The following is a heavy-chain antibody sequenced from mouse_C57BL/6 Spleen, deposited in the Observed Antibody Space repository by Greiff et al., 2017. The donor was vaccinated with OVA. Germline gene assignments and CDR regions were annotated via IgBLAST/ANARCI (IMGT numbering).Heavy chain of an antibody. D-gene: IGHD1-1*01. CDR3: ARLEDYGSSPFDY. CDR2: ISSGGSYT. J-gene: IGHJ2*01. Sequence: DVQLVESGGDLVKPGGSLKLSCAASGFTFSSYGMSWVRQTPDKRLEWVATISSGGSYTYYPDSVKGRFTISRDNAKNTLYLQMSSLKSEDTAMYYCARLEDYGSSPFDYWGQGTTLTVSS. CDR1: GFTFSSYG. V-gene: IGHV5-6*01.